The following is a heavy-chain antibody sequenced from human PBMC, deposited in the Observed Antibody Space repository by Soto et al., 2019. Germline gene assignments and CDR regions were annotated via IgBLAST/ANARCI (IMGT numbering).Heavy chain of an antibody. J-gene: IGHJ4*02. Sequence: SETLSLTCTVSGGSISSYYWSWVRQPPGKGLEWIGYIYYSGFTNYNPSLKSRVTISVDRSNNQFSLMLTSVTAADIAVYYCARVGGFGATTIDYWGQGTLVTVSS. V-gene: IGHV4-59*01. D-gene: IGHD3-10*01. CDR1: GGSISSYY. CDR2: IYYSGFT. CDR3: ARVGGFGATTIDY.